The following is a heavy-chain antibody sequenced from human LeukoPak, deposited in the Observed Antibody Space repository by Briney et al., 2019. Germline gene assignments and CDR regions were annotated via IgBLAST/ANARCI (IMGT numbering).Heavy chain of an antibody. CDR3: ARLKEGKIRGDGWFDA. CDR1: GGSFRGSY. D-gene: IGHD3-10*01. J-gene: IGHJ5*02. Sequence: SETLSLTCTVSGGSFRGSYWSWIRQPPGKGLERVGYIYSSGGTDYSPSFKSRVTISVDTSKNQFSLKLASVTAADTALYYCARLKEGKIRGDGWFDAWGQGTLVTVSS. V-gene: IGHV4-59*08. CDR2: IYSSGGT.